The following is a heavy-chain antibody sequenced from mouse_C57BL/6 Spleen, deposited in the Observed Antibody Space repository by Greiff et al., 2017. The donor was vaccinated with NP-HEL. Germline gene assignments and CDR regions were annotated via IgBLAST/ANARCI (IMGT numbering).Heavy chain of an antibody. CDR3: ARSVHWDDWYFDV. J-gene: IGHJ1*03. CDR1: GFNIKDYY. CDR2: IDPEDGET. Sequence: EVKLMESGAELVKPGASVKLSCTASGFNIKDYYMHWVKQRPEQGLEWIGRIDPEDGETKYAPKFQGKATITADTSSNTAYLQLSSLTSEDTAVYYCARSVHWDDWYFDVWGTGTTVTVSS. V-gene: IGHV14-2*01. D-gene: IGHD4-1*01.